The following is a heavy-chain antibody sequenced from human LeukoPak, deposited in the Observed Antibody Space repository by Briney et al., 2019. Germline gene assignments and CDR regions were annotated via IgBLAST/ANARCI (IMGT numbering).Heavy chain of an antibody. V-gene: IGHV3-11*01. CDR1: GGSFSDYY. CDR2: ISSSGSTI. D-gene: IGHD5-18*01. Sequence: LSLTCAVYGGSFSDYYMSWIRQAPGKGLEWVSYISSSGSTIYYADSVKGRFTISRDNAKNSLYLQMNSLRAEDTAVYYCATDTAMAHEDYFDYWGQGTLVTVSS. CDR3: ATDTAMAHEDYFDY. J-gene: IGHJ4*02.